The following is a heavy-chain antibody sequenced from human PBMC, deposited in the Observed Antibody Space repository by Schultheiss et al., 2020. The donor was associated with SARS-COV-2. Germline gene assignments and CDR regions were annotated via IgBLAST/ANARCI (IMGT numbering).Heavy chain of an antibody. Sequence: GGSLRLSCAASGFTVSSNYMSWVRQAPGKGLEWVSGISGSGYSTYYAHSVEGRFTISRDNSKNTLLLQMNSLRAEDTAVYYCAKDGGAYDSSGYILYYFDYWGQGTLVTVSS. V-gene: IGHV3-23*01. CDR2: ISGSGYST. CDR3: AKDGGAYDSSGYILYYFDY. J-gene: IGHJ4*02. CDR1: GFTVSSNY. D-gene: IGHD3-22*01.